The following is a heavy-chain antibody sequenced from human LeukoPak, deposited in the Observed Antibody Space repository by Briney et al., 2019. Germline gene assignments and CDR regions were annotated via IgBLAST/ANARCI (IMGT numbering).Heavy chain of an antibody. CDR1: GGSISSGGYS. Sequence: SETLSLTCAVSGGSISSGGYSWSWIRQPPGRGLEWIGYIFHTGNSYYNPSLKSRVAISVDRSKNQFSLKLSSVTAADTAVYYCTRTSGYCGSTSCSAAAYYYGMDVCGQGTTVTVSS. CDR3: TRTSGYCGSTSCSAAAYYYGMDV. D-gene: IGHD2-2*01. J-gene: IGHJ6*02. V-gene: IGHV4-30-2*01. CDR2: IFHTGNS.